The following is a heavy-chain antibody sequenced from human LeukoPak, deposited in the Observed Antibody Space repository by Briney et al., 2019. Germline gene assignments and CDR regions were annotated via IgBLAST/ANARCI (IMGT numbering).Heavy chain of an antibody. J-gene: IGHJ4*02. CDR3: ARDQQWLVYGDY. V-gene: IGHV3-48*02. CDR2: ISGSSSTI. D-gene: IGHD6-19*01. Sequence: GGSLRLSCAASGFTFNTYTMNWVRQAPGKGLEWVSCISGSSSTIYYADSVKGRFTISRDNAKNSLYLQMNSLRDEDTAVYYCARDQQWLVYGDYWGQGTLVTVSS. CDR1: GFTFNTYT.